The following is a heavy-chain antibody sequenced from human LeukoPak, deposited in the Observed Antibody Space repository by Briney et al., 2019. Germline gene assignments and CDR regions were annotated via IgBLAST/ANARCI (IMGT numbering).Heavy chain of an antibody. CDR3: AKDKVRDGYNLGY. Sequence: PGRSLRLSCAASGFTFSSYGMHWVRQAPGKGLEWVAVISYDGSNKYYADSVKGRYTISRDNSKNTLYLQMNSLRAEDTAVYYCAKDKVRDGYNLGYWGQGTLVTVSS. CDR2: ISYDGSNK. V-gene: IGHV3-30*18. D-gene: IGHD5-24*01. J-gene: IGHJ4*02. CDR1: GFTFSSYG.